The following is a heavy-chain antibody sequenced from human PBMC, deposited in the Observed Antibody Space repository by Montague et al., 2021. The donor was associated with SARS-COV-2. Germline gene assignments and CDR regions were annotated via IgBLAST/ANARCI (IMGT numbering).Heavy chain of an antibody. CDR2: ISSSSSYI. CDR3: ARSTYYYDSSGSYYFDY. J-gene: IGHJ4*02. CDR1: GFTFSSYR. D-gene: IGHD3-22*01. V-gene: IGHV3-21*01. Sequence: SLRLSCAASGFTFSSYRVNWVRQAPGKGLEWVSSISSSSSYIYYADSVKGRFTISRDNAKNSLYLQMNSLRAEDTAVYYCARSTYYYDSSGSYYFDYWGQGTLVTVSS.